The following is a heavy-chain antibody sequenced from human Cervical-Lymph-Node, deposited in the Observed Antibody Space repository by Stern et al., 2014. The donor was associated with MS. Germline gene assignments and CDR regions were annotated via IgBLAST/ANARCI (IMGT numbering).Heavy chain of an antibody. CDR1: GYRFINNW. D-gene: IGHD2-21*01. CDR2: IYPGDSDI. J-gene: IGHJ4*02. CDR3: ARWSVACDS. V-gene: IGHV5-51*03. Sequence: EVQLVESGAEVRKPGDSLKISCKTSGYRFINNWIAWVRQVPGKGLEWIGIIYPGDSDIRYSPSCQGHVTISVDKSTSTAYLQWSSLKASDTAVYYCARWSVACDSWGQGALITVSS.